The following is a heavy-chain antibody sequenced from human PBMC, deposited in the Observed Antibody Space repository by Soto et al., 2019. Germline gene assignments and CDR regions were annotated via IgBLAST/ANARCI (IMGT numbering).Heavy chain of an antibody. D-gene: IGHD3-22*01. Sequence: SVKVSCKASGGTFSSYAISWVRQAPGQGLEWMGGIIPIFGTANYAQKFQGRVTITADESTSTAYMELSSLRSEDTAVYYCARGDYYDSSGYYPYYYYYGMDVWGQGTTVTVSS. CDR1: GGTFSSYA. V-gene: IGHV1-69*13. CDR3: ARGDYYDSSGYYPYYYYYGMDV. J-gene: IGHJ6*02. CDR2: IIPIFGTA.